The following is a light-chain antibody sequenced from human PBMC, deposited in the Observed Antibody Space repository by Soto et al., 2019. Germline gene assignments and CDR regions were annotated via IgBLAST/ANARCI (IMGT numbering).Light chain of an antibody. CDR3: SSYSSSGTLV. J-gene: IGLJ2*01. CDR1: SSDVGGHNF. Sequence: QSALTQPASVSGSPGQSITISCTGTSSDVGGHNFVSWYQQHPGRAPKLMIYDVRNRPSGVSNRFSGSKSANTASLTISGLQAEDEADYYCSSYSSSGTLVFGGGTKLTAL. V-gene: IGLV2-14*01. CDR2: DVR.